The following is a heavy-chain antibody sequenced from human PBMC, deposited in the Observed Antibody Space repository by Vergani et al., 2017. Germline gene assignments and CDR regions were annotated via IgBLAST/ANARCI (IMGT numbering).Heavy chain of an antibody. V-gene: IGHV4-39*01. Sequence: QLQLQESGPGLVKPSETLSLTCTVSGGSISSSSYYWGWIRQPPGKGLEWIGSIYYSGSTYYNPSLKSRVTISVDPSKNQFSLKLSSVTAADTAVYYCARLDRSGGVAQHWGQGTLVTVSS. J-gene: IGHJ1*01. CDR3: ARLDRSGGVAQH. D-gene: IGHD1-14*01. CDR2: IYYSGST. CDR1: GGSISSSSYY.